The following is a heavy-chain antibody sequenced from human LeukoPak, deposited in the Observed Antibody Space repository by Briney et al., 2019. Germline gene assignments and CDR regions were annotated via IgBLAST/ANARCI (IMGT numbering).Heavy chain of an antibody. CDR2: IKEDGSEK. D-gene: IGHD4-17*01. V-gene: IGHV3-7*05. CDR1: GFTFSRYW. CDR3: ARDTRYGDNDY. Sequence: GGSLRLSCAASGFTFSRYWMTWVRQAPGKGLEWVANIKEDGSEKNYVDSVEGRFTISRDNAKNSAFLRMNSLRADDTAVYYCARDTRYGDNDYWGQGTLVTVSS. J-gene: IGHJ4*02.